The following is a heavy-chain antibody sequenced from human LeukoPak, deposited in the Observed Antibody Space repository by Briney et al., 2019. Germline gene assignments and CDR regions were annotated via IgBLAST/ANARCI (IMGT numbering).Heavy chain of an antibody. CDR3: ARSFSSSWYWLIYMDV. Sequence: ASVKVSCKASGYTFTSYGISWVRQAPGQGLEWMGLISAYNGNTNYAQKLQGRVTMTTDTSTSTAYMELRSLRSDDTAVYYCARSFSSSWYWLIYMDVWGKGTTVTVSS. D-gene: IGHD6-13*01. J-gene: IGHJ6*03. CDR2: ISAYNGNT. CDR1: GYTFTSYG. V-gene: IGHV1-18*01.